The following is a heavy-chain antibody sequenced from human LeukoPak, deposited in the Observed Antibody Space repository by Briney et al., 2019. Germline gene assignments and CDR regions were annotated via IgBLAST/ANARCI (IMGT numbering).Heavy chain of an antibody. D-gene: IGHD4-17*01. J-gene: IGHJ4*02. Sequence: ASVTVSCKASGYTFTCYYMHWVRQAPGQGLEWMGWINPNSGGTNYAQKFQGRVTMTRDTSISTAYMELSRLRSDDTAVYYCARDKSHDYGDYDYWGQGTLVSVSS. CDR2: INPNSGGT. CDR1: GYTFTCYY. CDR3: ARDKSHDYGDYDY. V-gene: IGHV1-2*02.